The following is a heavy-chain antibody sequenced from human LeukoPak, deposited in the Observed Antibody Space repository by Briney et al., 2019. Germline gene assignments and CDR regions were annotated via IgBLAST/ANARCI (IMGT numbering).Heavy chain of an antibody. D-gene: IGHD3-16*01. J-gene: IGHJ4*02. V-gene: IGHV4-30-2*01. CDR3: ASLLGLDS. Sequence: SETLSLTCTVSGGSINSDDYYWTWIRQPPGTGLEWIGFIFHSGSTYYNPSLKSRVTISVDTSNDEFSLKLSSVTAADTAVYYCASLLGLDSWGQGTLVTVSS. CDR2: IFHSGST. CDR1: GGSINSDDYY.